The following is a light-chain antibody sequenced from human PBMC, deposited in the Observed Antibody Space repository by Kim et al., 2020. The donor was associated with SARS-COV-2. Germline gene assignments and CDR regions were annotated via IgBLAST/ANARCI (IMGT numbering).Light chain of an antibody. J-gene: IGLJ3*02. V-gene: IGLV10-54*01. Sequence: QAPTLSCTWKSDNVSNQGASWLQQNQGQAPKLLCYSKNNRPSGIAERLSASRLGNTASLTITGPQPEDEADYYCTAWDSSLSAWVFGGGTQLTVL. CDR1: SDNVSNQG. CDR3: TAWDSSLSAWV. CDR2: SKN.